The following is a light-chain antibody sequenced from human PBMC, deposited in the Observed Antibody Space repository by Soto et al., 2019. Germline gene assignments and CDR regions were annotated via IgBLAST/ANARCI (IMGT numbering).Light chain of an antibody. CDR2: EVN. CDR3: QSYDSSLTYV. J-gene: IGLJ1*01. CDR1: SSDVGGYNF. Sequence: QSALTQPPSASGSPGQSVTISCTGTSSDVGGYNFVSWYQRHPGKAPKLLISEVNKRPSGVPDRFSGSKSGNTASLTVSRLQAEDEADYYCQSYDSSLTYVFGTGTKLTVL. V-gene: IGLV2-8*01.